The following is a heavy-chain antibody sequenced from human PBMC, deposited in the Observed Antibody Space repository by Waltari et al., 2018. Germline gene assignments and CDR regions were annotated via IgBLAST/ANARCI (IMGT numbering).Heavy chain of an antibody. D-gene: IGHD3-10*01. J-gene: IGHJ4*02. V-gene: IGHV1-2*06. CDR2: INPNSGGT. CDR3: ARAHGSGSPCGDY. CDR1: GYTFTGYY. Sequence: QVQLVQSGAEVKKPGASVKVSCKASGYTFTGYYMHWVRQAPGQGLEWMGRINPNSGGTNYAQKFQGRVTMTRDTSISTAYMELSSLRSDDTAVYYCARAHGSGSPCGDYWGQGTLVTVSS.